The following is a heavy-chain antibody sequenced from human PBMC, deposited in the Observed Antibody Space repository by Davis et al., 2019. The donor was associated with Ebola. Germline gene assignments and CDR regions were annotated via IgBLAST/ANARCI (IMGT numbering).Heavy chain of an antibody. CDR3: ARDLVVSPWDY. V-gene: IGHV1-18*01. J-gene: IGHJ4*02. D-gene: IGHD2-15*01. CDR2: ISAYNDNT. CDR1: GYTFTSYG. Sequence: AASVKVSCKASGYTFTSYGISWVRQAPGQGLEWMGWISAYNDNTNYAQKFQGRVTMTRDTSISTAYMELSRLRSDDTAVYYCARDLVVSPWDYWGQGTLVTVSS.